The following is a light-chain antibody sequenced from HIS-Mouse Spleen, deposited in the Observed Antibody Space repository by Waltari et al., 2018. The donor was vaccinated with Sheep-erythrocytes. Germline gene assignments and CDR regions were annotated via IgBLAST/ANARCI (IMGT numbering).Light chain of an antibody. V-gene: IGLV2-8*01. CDR2: EVS. Sequence: QSALTQPPSASGSPGQSVTISCTGTSSDVVGXXYFSWYQQHPGKAPKLMIYEVSKRPSGVPDRFSXSKSGNTASLTVSGLQAEDEADYYCSSYAGSNNWVXGGGXKLTVL. J-gene: IGLJ3*02. CDR3: SSYAGSNNWV. CDR1: SSDVVGXXY.